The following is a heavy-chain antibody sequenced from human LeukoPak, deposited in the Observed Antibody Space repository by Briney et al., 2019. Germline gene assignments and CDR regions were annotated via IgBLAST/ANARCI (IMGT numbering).Heavy chain of an antibody. CDR2: ISYDGSNK. J-gene: IGHJ4*02. Sequence: GGSLRLSCAASGFTFSSYGMHWVRQAPGKGLEWVAVISYDGSNKYYADSVKGRFTISRDNSKNMLYLQMTRLTADDTAVYYCITEPSFLGNGWGQGTLVTVSS. D-gene: IGHD7-27*01. CDR3: ITEPSFLGNG. V-gene: IGHV3-30*03. CDR1: GFTFSSYG.